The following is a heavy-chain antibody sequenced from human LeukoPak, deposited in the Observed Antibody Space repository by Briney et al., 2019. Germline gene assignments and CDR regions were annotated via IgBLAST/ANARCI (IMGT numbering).Heavy chain of an antibody. V-gene: IGHV3-7*01. J-gene: IGHJ4*02. CDR1: GFTFSSYW. CDR3: ARDLVSGYQDY. D-gene: IGHD3-22*01. Sequence: GGSLGLSCAASGFTFSSYWMSWVRQAPGKGLEWVANIKQDGSEKYYVDSVKGRFTISRDNAKNSLYLQMNSLRAEDTAVYYCARDLVSGYQDYWGQGTLVTVSS. CDR2: IKQDGSEK.